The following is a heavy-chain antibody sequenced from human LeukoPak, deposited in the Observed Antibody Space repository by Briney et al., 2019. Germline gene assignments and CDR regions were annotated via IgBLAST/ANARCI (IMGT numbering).Heavy chain of an antibody. CDR1: GYTFTSYG. J-gene: IGHJ4*02. CDR2: ISAYNGNT. V-gene: IGHV1-18*01. CDR3: ARALSGYSYGQIDY. D-gene: IGHD5-18*01. Sequence: ASVKVSCKASGYTFTSYGISWVRQAPGQGLEWMGWISAYNGNTNYAQKLQGRVTMTTDTSTSTAYMELRSLRSDDTAVYYCARALSGYSYGQIDYWGQGTLVTVSS.